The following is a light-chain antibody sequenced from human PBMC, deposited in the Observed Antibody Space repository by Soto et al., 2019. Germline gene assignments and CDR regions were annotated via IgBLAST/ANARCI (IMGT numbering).Light chain of an antibody. CDR3: QQYGSSPWT. V-gene: IGKV3-20*01. J-gene: IGKJ5*01. CDR2: GAS. Sequence: VALTRSPGPLTLSPCERGKMCCRAVRRVISSYLAWYQQKPGQAPRLLIYGASSRATGIPDRFSGSGSGTDFTLTISRLQPEDFAVYYCQQYGSSPWTFGQGTRLEIK. CDR1: RRVISSY.